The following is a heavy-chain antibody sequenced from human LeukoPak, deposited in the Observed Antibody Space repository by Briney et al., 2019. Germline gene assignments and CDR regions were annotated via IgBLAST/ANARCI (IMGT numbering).Heavy chain of an antibody. CDR3: ARDKTDSSTYSWFDP. D-gene: IGHD6-13*01. V-gene: IGHV3-21*04. CDR2: ISSSSSYI. Sequence: GGSLRLSCAASGFTFSSYSMNWVRQAPGKGVEWVSSISSSSSYIYYADSVKGRFTISRDNAKNSLYLQMNSLRVEDTAVYYCARDKTDSSTYSWFDPWGQGTLVTVSS. CDR1: GFTFSSYS. J-gene: IGHJ5*02.